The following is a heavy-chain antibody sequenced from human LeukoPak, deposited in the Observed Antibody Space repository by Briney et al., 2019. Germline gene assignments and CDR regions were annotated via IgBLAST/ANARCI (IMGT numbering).Heavy chain of an antibody. CDR3: AKVSSGEHTFWSDFSQDKWFDP. CDR1: GFTFKSYA. Sequence: GGSLRPSCAAPGFTFKSYAMTWVRQAPGKGREGGSAIGGGGDKVFYADSVKGRFTISRDNSKQTLYLQMNSLGAADTAVYYCAKVSSGEHTFWSDFSQDKWFDPWGLGTLVTVAS. D-gene: IGHD3-3*01. J-gene: IGHJ5*02. CDR2: IGGGGDKV. V-gene: IGHV3-23*01.